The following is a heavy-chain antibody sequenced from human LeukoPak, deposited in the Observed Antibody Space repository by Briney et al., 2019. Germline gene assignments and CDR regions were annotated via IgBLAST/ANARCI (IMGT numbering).Heavy chain of an antibody. D-gene: IGHD2-21*02. CDR2: ISSSSSYI. V-gene: IGHV3-21*01. CDR1: GFTFSSYS. Sequence: GGSLRLSCAASGFTFSSYSMSWVRQAPGKGLEWVSSISSSSSYIYYADSVKGRFTISRDNAKNSLYLQMNSLRAEDTAVYYCARGYCGGDCYENGPYYYYGMDVWGQGTTVTVSS. J-gene: IGHJ6*02. CDR3: ARGYCGGDCYENGPYYYYGMDV.